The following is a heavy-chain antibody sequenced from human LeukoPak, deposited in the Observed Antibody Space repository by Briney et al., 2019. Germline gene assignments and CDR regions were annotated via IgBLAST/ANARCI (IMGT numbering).Heavy chain of an antibody. Sequence: GGSLRLSCAASGFTFSSYAMHWVRQAPGKGLEWVAVISYDGSNKYYADSVKGRFTISRDNSKNTLYLQMNSLRAEDTAVYHCARAPSYSGWYSFDYWGQGTLVTVSS. CDR1: GFTFSSYA. J-gene: IGHJ4*02. CDR3: ARAPSYSGWYSFDY. CDR2: ISYDGSNK. V-gene: IGHV3-30*04. D-gene: IGHD6-19*01.